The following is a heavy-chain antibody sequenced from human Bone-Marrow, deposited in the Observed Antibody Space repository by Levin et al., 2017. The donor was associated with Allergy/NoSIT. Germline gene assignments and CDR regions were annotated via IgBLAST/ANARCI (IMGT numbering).Heavy chain of an antibody. CDR2: IIPSLDIT. CDR3: ARGSLNFDSSGYLDRYFDA. V-gene: IGHV1-69*02. D-gene: IGHD3-22*01. J-gene: IGHJ5*02. CDR1: GGALSTYT. Sequence: GASVKVSCKASGGALSTYTISWLRQAPGQGLEWMGRIIPSLDITNYAQTFQGKVTITSDKSTGTAYMELTSLRSEDTAVYYCARGSLNFDSSGYLDRYFDAWGQGTLVTVSS.